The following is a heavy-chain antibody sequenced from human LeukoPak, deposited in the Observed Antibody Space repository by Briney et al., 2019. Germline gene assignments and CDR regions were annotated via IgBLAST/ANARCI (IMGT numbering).Heavy chain of an antibody. CDR2: IYYSGST. CDR1: GGSVSSGSYY. Sequence: SETLSLTCTVSGGSVSSGSYYWSWIRQPPGKGLEWIGYIYYSGSTNYNPSLKSRVTISVDTSKNQFSLKLSSVTAADTAVYYCARSRAPLLWFGQLGTQHFHYWGQGTLVTVSS. CDR3: ARSRAPLLWFGQLGTQHFHY. D-gene: IGHD3-10*01. J-gene: IGHJ4*02. V-gene: IGHV4-61*01.